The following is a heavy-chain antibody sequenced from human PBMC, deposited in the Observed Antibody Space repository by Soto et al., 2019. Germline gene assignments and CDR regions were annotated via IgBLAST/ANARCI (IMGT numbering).Heavy chain of an antibody. Sequence: GASVKVSCKVSGYTLTESSMHWVRQAPGRGLEWMGGFDPEDGETIYAQKFQGRVTMTEDTSTDTAYMELSSLRSEDTAVYYCAFFYWFGDHPDLHSFPTRRSSDL. V-gene: IGHV1-24*01. CDR2: FDPEDGET. CDR3: AFFYWFGDHPDLHSFPTRRSSDL. CDR1: GYTLTESS. J-gene: IGHJ2*01. D-gene: IGHD3-10*01.